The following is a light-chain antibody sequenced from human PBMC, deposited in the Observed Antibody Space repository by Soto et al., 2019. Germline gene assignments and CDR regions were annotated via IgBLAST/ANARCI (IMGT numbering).Light chain of an antibody. Sequence: EIVLTQSPGTLSLSPGERATLSCRASQTINNKYLAWYQQEPGQAPRLLIHGVSIRDTCIPGRLSVSGSWTDFTPTTRSLEPKDLAVDDCQLYSGSPCTFGQGTKVQIK. CDR3: QLYSGSPCT. V-gene: IGKV3-20*01. J-gene: IGKJ1*01. CDR1: QTINNKY. CDR2: GVS.